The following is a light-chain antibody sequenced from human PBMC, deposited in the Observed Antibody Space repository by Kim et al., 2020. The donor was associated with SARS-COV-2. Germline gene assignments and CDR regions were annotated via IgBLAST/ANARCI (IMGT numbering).Light chain of an antibody. Sequence: ASVGDRVTITCRASQSVSSYLNWYQQKPGKAPKLLIYAASSLQSGVPSRFSGSGSGTDFTLTISSLQPEDFATYYCQQSYSTPPWSFGQGTKLEI. CDR1: QSVSSY. J-gene: IGKJ2*04. CDR2: AAS. CDR3: QQSYSTPPWS. V-gene: IGKV1-39*01.